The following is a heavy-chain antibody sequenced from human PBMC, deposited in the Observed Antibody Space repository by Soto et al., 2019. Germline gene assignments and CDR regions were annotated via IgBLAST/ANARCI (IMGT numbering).Heavy chain of an antibody. D-gene: IGHD6-13*01. Sequence: GGSLRLSCAASGFTFDDYAMHWVRQAPGKGLEWVSGISWNSGSIGYGDSVKGRFTISRDNAKNSLYLQMNSLRAEDTALYYCAKDERPYSSSWYYMDVWGKGTTVTVSS. CDR3: AKDERPYSSSWYYMDV. CDR2: ISWNSGSI. CDR1: GFTFDDYA. V-gene: IGHV3-9*01. J-gene: IGHJ6*03.